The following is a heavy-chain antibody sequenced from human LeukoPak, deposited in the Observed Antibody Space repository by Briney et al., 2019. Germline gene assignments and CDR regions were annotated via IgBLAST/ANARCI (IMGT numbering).Heavy chain of an antibody. D-gene: IGHD5-18*01. Sequence: ASVKVSCKASGYTFTSYGSSWVRQAPGQGLEWMGWTSAYNGNTNYAQKLQGRVTMTTDTSTNTAFMELRSLRSDDTAVYYCARVWGRGYSSPGDYWGQGTLVTVSS. CDR2: TSAYNGNT. V-gene: IGHV1-18*01. CDR1: GYTFTSYG. CDR3: ARVWGRGYSSPGDY. J-gene: IGHJ4*02.